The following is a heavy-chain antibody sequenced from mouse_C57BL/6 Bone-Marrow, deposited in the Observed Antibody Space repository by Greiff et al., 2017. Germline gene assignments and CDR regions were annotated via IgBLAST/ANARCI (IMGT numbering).Heavy chain of an antibody. Sequence: VQLQQSGAELVRPGTSVKVSCKASGYAFTNYLIEWVKQRPGQGLEWIGVINPGSGGTNYNEKFKGKATLTADKSYSTAYMQLSSLTSEDSAVYFCARVAQATFAYWVQGTLVTVSA. J-gene: IGHJ3*01. CDR2: INPGSGGT. V-gene: IGHV1-54*01. D-gene: IGHD3-2*02. CDR1: GYAFTNYL. CDR3: ARVAQATFAY.